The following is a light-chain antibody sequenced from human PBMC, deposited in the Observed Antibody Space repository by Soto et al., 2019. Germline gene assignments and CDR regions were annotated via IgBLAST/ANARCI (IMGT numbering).Light chain of an antibody. CDR1: QTVSSY. V-gene: IGKV3-20*01. CDR2: GAS. Sequence: ENALTQSPGTLSLSPGERATLSCRASQTVSSYLTWYQQRPGQAPRLLISGASRRATGIPDRFSGSGSGTDFTLTISRLEPEDFARYYCQQYGTSPITFGQGTRLEIK. J-gene: IGKJ5*01. CDR3: QQYGTSPIT.